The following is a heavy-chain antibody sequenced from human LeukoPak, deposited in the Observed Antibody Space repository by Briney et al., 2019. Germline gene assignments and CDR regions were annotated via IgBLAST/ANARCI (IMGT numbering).Heavy chain of an antibody. Sequence: SGTLSLTCAVSGGSISSSNWWSWIRQPPGKGLEWIGEIYHSGSTNYNPSLKSRVTISVDKSKTQFSLKLSSVTAADTAVYYCARDRYSGSYAGPAFDIWGQGTMVTVSS. J-gene: IGHJ3*02. CDR2: IYHSGST. CDR1: GGSISSSNW. D-gene: IGHD1-26*01. CDR3: ARDRYSGSYAGPAFDI. V-gene: IGHV4-4*02.